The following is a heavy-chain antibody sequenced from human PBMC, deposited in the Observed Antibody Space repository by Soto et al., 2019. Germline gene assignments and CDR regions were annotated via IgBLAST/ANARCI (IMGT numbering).Heavy chain of an antibody. Sequence: GGSLRLSCAASGFTFSSYAMHWVRRAPGKGLEYVSAISSNGGSTYYADSVKGRFTISRDNSKNTLYLQMNSLRAEDTAVYYCARDRIPTGMDVWGQGTTVTVSS. V-gene: IGHV3-64*02. J-gene: IGHJ6*02. CDR2: ISSNGGST. CDR3: ARDRIPTGMDV. CDR1: GFTFSSYA.